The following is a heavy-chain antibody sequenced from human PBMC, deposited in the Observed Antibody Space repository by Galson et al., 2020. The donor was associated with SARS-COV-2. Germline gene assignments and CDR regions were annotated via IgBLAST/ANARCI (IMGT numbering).Heavy chain of an antibody. D-gene: IGHD1-1*01. CDR2: IDADNDNT. CDR1: GYTFTTYS. Sequence: ASVKVSCKASGYTFTTYSIHWVRQAPGQRLEWLGWIDADNDNTKYSQKFLGRVTITRDRSASTSYMELSSLRFEDTAVFYCARGVATGYWNPLFDYWGQGTLGTVSS. J-gene: IGHJ4*02. V-gene: IGHV1-3*01. CDR3: ARGVATGYWNPLFDY.